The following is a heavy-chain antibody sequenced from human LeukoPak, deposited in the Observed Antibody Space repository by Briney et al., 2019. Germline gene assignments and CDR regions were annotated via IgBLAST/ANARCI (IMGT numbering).Heavy chain of an antibody. V-gene: IGHV4-31*03. D-gene: IGHD4-17*01. CDR3: ARGFRLWMTTVTTWWFDP. CDR2: IYYSGST. J-gene: IGHJ5*02. Sequence: PSQTLPLTCTVSGGSISSGGYYWSWIRQHPGKGLEWIGYIYYSGSTYYNPSLKSRVTISVDTSKNQFSLKLSSVTAADTAVYYCARGFRLWMTTVTTWWFDPWGQGTLVTVSS. CDR1: GGSISSGGYY.